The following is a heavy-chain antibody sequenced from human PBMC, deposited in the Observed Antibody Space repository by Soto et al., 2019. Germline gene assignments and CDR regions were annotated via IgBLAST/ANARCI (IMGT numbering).Heavy chain of an antibody. CDR3: AREGCSGTTCTTVYYYYGLDV. CDR1: GGTFSTYT. D-gene: IGHD2-2*01. V-gene: IGHV1-69*08. J-gene: IGHJ6*02. CDR2: IIPILNIT. Sequence: QVQLVQSGAEVKKPGSSVKVSCKASGGTFSTYTITWVRQAPGQGLEWMGRIIPILNITNYAKKFQGRVTITADKSTSTAYMELSSLRSEDTAVYHCAREGCSGTTCTTVYYYYGLDVWGQGTTVTVSS.